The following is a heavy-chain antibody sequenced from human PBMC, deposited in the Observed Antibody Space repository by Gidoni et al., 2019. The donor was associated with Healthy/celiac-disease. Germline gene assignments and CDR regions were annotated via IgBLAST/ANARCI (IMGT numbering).Heavy chain of an antibody. D-gene: IGHD6-13*01. V-gene: IGHV3-21*01. CDR1: GFTFISYS. CDR3: ARDDGYSSNSGWFDP. CDR2: ISSSSSYI. J-gene: IGHJ5*02. Sequence: EVQLVESGGGLVTPGGSLRLSCAASGFTFISYSMNWVRQAPGKGLEWVSSISSSSSYIYYADSVKGRFTISRDNAKNSLYLQMNSLRAEDTAVYYCARDDGYSSNSGWFDPWGQGTLVTVSS.